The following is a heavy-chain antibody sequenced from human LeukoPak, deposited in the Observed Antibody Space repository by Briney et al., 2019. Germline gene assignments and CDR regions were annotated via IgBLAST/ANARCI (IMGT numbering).Heavy chain of an antibody. D-gene: IGHD1-26*01. V-gene: IGHV5-10-1*01. CDR2: IDPSDSYT. J-gene: IGHJ4*02. CDR3: ARHSGSYSPFDY. Sequence: GESLKISCKGSGYSFTSYWISWVRQMPGKGLEWMGRIDPSDSYTNYSPSFQGHVTISADKSISTAYLQWSSLKASDTAMYHCARHSGSYSPFDYWGQGTLVTVSS. CDR1: GYSFTSYW.